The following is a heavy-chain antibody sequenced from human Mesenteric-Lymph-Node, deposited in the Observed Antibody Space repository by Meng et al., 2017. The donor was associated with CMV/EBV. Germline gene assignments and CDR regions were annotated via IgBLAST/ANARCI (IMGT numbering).Heavy chain of an antibody. Sequence: GESLKISCAASGFTFSDHAMSWVRQAPGKGLEWVASIKPDGSEKYYVDSVQGRFTISRDDSKNTLYLQMNSLKTEDTAVYYCTTEPLVGAPLYWGQGTLVTVSS. CDR1: GFTFSDHA. CDR3: TTEPLVGAPLY. J-gene: IGHJ4*02. V-gene: IGHV3-7*03. CDR2: IKPDGSEK. D-gene: IGHD1-26*01.